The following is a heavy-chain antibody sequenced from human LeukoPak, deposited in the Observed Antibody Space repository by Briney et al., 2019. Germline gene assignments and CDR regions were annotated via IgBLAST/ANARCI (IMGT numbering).Heavy chain of an antibody. D-gene: IGHD3-9*01. Sequence: GGSLRLSCAASGFTVSSNYLSWVRQAPGKGLEWVAVISYDGSNKYYADSVKGRFTISRDNSKNTLYLQMNSLRAEDTAVYYCARASDQRDHKKYYDILSWGQGTLVTVSS. CDR2: ISYDGSNK. CDR3: ARASDQRDHKKYYDILS. V-gene: IGHV3-30-3*01. CDR1: GFTVSSNY. J-gene: IGHJ4*02.